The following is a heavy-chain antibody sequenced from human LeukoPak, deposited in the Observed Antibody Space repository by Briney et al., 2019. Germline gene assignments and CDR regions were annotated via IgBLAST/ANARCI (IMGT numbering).Heavy chain of an antibody. CDR3: ARAATPLLLNY. CDR2: ISAHNSNT. J-gene: IGHJ4*02. V-gene: IGHV1-18*01. Sequence: ASVNVSFKSSGYSFTNYGIMWVRHTPGQGLQLMGLISAHNSNTNYAQKLQGRVTLTTDTSTSTVYMELRSLTSDHTAVYYCARAATPLLLNYWGQGTLVTVSS. CDR1: GYSFTNYG. D-gene: IGHD2-15*01.